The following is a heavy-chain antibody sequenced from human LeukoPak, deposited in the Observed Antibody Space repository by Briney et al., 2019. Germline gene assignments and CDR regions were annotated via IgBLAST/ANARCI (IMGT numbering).Heavy chain of an antibody. CDR1: GFTVSSNY. CDR2: IYSGGST. Sequence: GGSLRLSCAASGFTVSSNYMSWVRQAPGKGLEWVSVIYSGGSTYYADSVKCRFTISRDNSKNTLYLQMSGLRAEDTAVYYCAKEGKTRNWNYYQAKAVDWGKGTLVTVSS. D-gene: IGHD1-7*01. J-gene: IGHJ4*02. CDR3: AKEGKTRNWNYYQAKAVD. V-gene: IGHV3-66*01.